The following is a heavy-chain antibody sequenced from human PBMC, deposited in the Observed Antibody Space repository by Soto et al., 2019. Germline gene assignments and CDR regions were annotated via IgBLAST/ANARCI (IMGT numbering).Heavy chain of an antibody. J-gene: IGHJ4*02. CDR3: ARDSSSWYSAHFDY. D-gene: IGHD6-13*01. CDR2: IDSDGSDT. CDR1: GFMFSSYW. V-gene: IGHV3-74*01. Sequence: GGSLRLSCAASGFMFSSYWMHWVRQAPGKGPVWVSYIDSDGSDTTYADSVKGRFTISRDNAKNTLYLQMNSLRAEDTAVYYCARDSSSWYSAHFDYWGQGTLVTVSS.